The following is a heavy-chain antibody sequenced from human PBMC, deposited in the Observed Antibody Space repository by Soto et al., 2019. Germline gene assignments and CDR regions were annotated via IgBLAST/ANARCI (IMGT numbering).Heavy chain of an antibody. V-gene: IGHV6-1*01. J-gene: IGHJ3*02. D-gene: IGHD5-18*01. CDR2: TYYRSKWYN. CDR3: ARDRGYNFPSAI. Sequence: SQTLSLTCAISGDSVSSNSAAWHWLRQSPSRGLEWLGRTYYRSKWYNDYAVSVKSRITINPDTSKNQFSLHLNSVTPEDTAVYYCARDRGYNFPSAIWGQGTMVTLSS. CDR1: GDSVSSNSAA.